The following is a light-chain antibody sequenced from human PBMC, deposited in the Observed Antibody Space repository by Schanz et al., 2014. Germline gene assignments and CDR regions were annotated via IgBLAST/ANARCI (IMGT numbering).Light chain of an antibody. CDR2: EGT. CDR3: SSYTSSSTRV. Sequence: QSALTQPASVSGSPGQSITISCTGTSSDFENYNLVSWYQQHPGKAPKLIIYEGTKRPSGVSDRFSGSKSGNTASLTISGLQAEDEAHYYCSSYTSSSTRVFGGGTKLTV. V-gene: IGLV2-14*02. J-gene: IGLJ3*02. CDR1: SSDFENYNL.